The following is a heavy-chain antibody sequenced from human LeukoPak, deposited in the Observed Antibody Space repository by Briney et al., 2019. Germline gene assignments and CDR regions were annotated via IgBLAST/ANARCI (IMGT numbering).Heavy chain of an antibody. CDR3: ARRGFDCSSTSCYYY. J-gene: IGHJ4*02. D-gene: IGHD2-2*01. CDR1: GGSISSSSYY. Sequence: SETLSLTCTVSGGSISSSSYYWGWIRQPPGKGLEWIGSIYYSGSTYYNPSLKSRVTISVDTSKNQFSLNLSSVTAADTAVYYCARRGFDCSSTSCYYYWGQGTLVTVSS. V-gene: IGHV4-39*01. CDR2: IYYSGST.